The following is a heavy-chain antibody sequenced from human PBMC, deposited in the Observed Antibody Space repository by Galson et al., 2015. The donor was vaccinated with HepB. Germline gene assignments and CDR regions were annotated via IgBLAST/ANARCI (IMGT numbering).Heavy chain of an antibody. CDR1: GYTFTSYG. CDR3: ARVARYYYDSSGYPGDLLDY. D-gene: IGHD3-22*01. J-gene: IGHJ4*02. CDR2: ISAYNGNT. Sequence: SVKVSCKASGYTFTSYGISWVRQAPGQGLEWMGWISAYNGNTNYAQKLQGRVTMTTDTSTSTAYMELRSLRSDDTAVYYCARVARYYYDSSGYPGDLLDYWGQGTLVTVSS. V-gene: IGHV1-18*04.